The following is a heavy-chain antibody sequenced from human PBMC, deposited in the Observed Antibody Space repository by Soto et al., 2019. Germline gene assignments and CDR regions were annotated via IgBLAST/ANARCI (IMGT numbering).Heavy chain of an antibody. D-gene: IGHD2-2*01. CDR2: INHSGST. V-gene: IGHV4-34*01. Sequence: SETLCVTSGVEGGSFGGYDGSWIRQHPGKGLEWIGEINHSGSTNYNPSLKSRVTISVDTSKNQFSLKLSSVTAADTAVYYCARGVYCSSTSCPNSGMDVWGQGTTVTVSS. CDR1: GGSFGGYD. J-gene: IGHJ6*02. CDR3: ARGVYCSSTSCPNSGMDV.